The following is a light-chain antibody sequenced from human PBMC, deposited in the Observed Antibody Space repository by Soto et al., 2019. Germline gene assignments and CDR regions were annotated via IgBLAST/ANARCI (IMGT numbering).Light chain of an antibody. Sequence: EIALTQSPGTLSLSPGERATLSCRASQSVSSSYLAWYQHKPGQAPRLLIYGASSRATGIPDRFSGSGSGTDFTLTISRLEPEDFAVYYCQQYGSSYTFGQGTKLEIK. J-gene: IGKJ2*01. CDR3: QQYGSSYT. V-gene: IGKV3-20*01. CDR1: QSVSSSY. CDR2: GAS.